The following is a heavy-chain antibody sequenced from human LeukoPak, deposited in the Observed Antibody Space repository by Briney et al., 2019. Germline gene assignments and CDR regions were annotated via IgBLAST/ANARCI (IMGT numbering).Heavy chain of an antibody. V-gene: IGHV1-69*13. CDR1: GGTFSSYA. CDR2: IIPIFGTA. J-gene: IGHJ4*02. CDR3: ARGPYSGSYGPFDY. D-gene: IGHD1-26*01. Sequence: ASVKVSCKASGGTFSSYAIIWVRQAPGQGLEWMGGIIPIFGTANYAQKFQGRVTITADESTSTAYMELSSLRSEDTAVYYCARGPYSGSYGPFDYWGQGTLVTVSS.